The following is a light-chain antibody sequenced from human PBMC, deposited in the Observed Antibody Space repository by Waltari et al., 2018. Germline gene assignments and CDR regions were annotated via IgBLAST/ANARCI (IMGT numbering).Light chain of an antibody. Sequence: EIVLTQSPGTLSLSPGERATLSCRASQSVRTSYLAWYQQKPGQAPRLLIYGSSSRATGIPDRCSGSGSGTDFTLTISSLEPEDFAVYYCQQYGSSPQTFGQGTKVEIK. J-gene: IGKJ1*01. CDR1: QSVRTSY. CDR2: GSS. V-gene: IGKV3-20*01. CDR3: QQYGSSPQT.